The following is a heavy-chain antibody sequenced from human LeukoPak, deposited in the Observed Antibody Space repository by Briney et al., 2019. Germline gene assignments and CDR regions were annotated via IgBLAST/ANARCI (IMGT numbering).Heavy chain of an antibody. V-gene: IGHV1-69*13. J-gene: IGHJ4*02. CDR1: GGTFSGYA. Sequence: SVTVSCTASGGTFSGYAISWVRQAPGQGLEWMGGIIPIFGTANYAQKFQGRVTITADESTSTAYMELSSLRSEDTAVYYCATGLGYCSGGSCYSSYTGGPDYWGQGTLVTVSS. D-gene: IGHD2-15*01. CDR2: IIPIFGTA. CDR3: ATGLGYCSGGSCYSSYTGGPDY.